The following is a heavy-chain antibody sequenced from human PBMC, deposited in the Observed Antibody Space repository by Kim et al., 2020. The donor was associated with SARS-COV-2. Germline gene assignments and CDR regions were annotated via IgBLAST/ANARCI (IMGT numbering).Heavy chain of an antibody. CDR3: ARAYFPYSSGWQESWFDP. D-gene: IGHD6-19*01. CDR1: GGSISSSNW. J-gene: IGHJ5*02. V-gene: IGHV4-4*02. CDR2: IYHSGST. Sequence: SETLSLTCAVSGGSISSSNWWSWVRQPPGKGLEWIGEIYHSGSTNYNPSLKSRVTISVDKSKNQFSLKLSSVTAADTAVYYCARAYFPYSSGWQESWFDPWGQGTLVTVSS.